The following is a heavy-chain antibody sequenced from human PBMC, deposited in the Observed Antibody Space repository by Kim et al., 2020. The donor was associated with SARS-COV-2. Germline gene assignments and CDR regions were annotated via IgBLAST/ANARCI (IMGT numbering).Heavy chain of an antibody. Sequence: ASVKVSCKASGYTFTSYYMHWVRQAPGQGLEWMGIINPSGGSTSYAQKFQGRVTMTRDTSTSTVYMELSSLRSEDTAVYYCARTGHKGLYYYGMDVWGQGTTVTVSS. CDR1: GYTFTSYY. CDR2: INPSGGST. J-gene: IGHJ6*02. CDR3: ARTGHKGLYYYGMDV. V-gene: IGHV1-46*01.